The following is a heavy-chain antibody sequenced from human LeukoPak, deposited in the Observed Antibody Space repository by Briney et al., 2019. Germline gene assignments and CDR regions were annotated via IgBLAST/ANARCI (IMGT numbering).Heavy chain of an antibody. CDR3: ARQGYCSSTSCYNRGFFDY. V-gene: IGHV4-39*01. Sequence: PSETLSLTCTVSGGSISSSSYHWGWIRQPPGKGLEWIGSIYYSGSTNYNPSLKSRVTISVDTSKNQFSLKLSSVTAADTAVYYCARQGYCSSTSCYNRGFFDYWGQGTLVTVSS. J-gene: IGHJ4*02. D-gene: IGHD2-2*01. CDR1: GGSISSSSYH. CDR2: IYYSGST.